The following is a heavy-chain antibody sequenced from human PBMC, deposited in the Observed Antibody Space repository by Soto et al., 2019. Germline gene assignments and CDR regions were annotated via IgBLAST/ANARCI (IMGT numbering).Heavy chain of an antibody. J-gene: IGHJ6*02. V-gene: IGHV3-74*01. CDR1: GFTLSNFW. CDR3: ARGGRYRENYYFGMDV. D-gene: IGHD1-26*01. Sequence: GRSLRLSCAASGFTLSNFWMHWVRKAPGKGRESVSRINSDGRSTSYVDSVKGRFTISRDNANNTLYLEMNSLRAEDTAVYFCARGGRYRENYYFGMDVWGQGTTVTVSS. CDR2: INSDGRST.